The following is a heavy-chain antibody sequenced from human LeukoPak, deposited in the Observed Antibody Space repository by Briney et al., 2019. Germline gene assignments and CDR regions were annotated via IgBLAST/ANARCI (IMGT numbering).Heavy chain of an antibody. Sequence: PSETLSLTCPVSGGSMSTHYWSWIRQPPGKGLEWIGYVYYDGNNDYNPSLKSRVTTSIDTSKKQFSLKLTSVTAADTAVYYCARVKDDNNYDRAFDIWGQGTMVTVSS. J-gene: IGHJ3*02. V-gene: IGHV4-59*11. CDR1: GGSMSTHY. CDR3: ARVKDDNNYDRAFDI. D-gene: IGHD5-24*01. CDR2: VYYDGNN.